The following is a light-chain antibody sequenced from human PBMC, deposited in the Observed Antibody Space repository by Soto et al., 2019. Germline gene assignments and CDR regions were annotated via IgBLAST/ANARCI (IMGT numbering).Light chain of an antibody. J-gene: IGLJ1*01. Sequence: QSVLTPPASVSGSPGQSITISCTGTSSDVGGYNYVSWYQQHPGKAPKLLIYEVTYRPSGVSNRFSGSKSGNTASLTISGLQAEDEADYFCGSYTSSNTLVFGTGTKLTVL. CDR1: SSDVGGYNY. V-gene: IGLV2-14*03. CDR2: EVT. CDR3: GSYTSSNTLV.